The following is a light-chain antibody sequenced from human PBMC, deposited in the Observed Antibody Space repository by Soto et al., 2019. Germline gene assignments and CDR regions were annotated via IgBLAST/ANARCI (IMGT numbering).Light chain of an antibody. CDR3: AVWDDSLNGGV. J-gene: IGLJ3*02. CDR1: SSNIGSNT. CDR2: SHN. V-gene: IGLV1-44*01. Sequence: QSVLIQPPSASGTPGQRVTISCSGSSSNIGSNTVNWYQQLPGTAPKLLIYSHNQRPSGVPDRFSGSKSGTSASLAISGLQSEDEADYYCAVWDDSLNGGVFGGGTKLTVL.